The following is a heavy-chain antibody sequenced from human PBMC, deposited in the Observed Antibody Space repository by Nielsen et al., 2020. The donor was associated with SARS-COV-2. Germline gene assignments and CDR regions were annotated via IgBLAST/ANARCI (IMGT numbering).Heavy chain of an antibody. CDR2: INPTNGGT. CDR3: AGESGDRSSQR. Sequence: ASVKVSCKASGYTFTNNYMHWVRQAPGQGLEWMGLINPTNGGTTYAQKFLGTVTMTRDTSTSTVYMDLTSLTSEDTAVYFCAGESGDRSSQRWGQGTLVTVSS. J-gene: IGHJ1*01. D-gene: IGHD2-21*02. V-gene: IGHV1-46*01. CDR1: GYTFTNNY.